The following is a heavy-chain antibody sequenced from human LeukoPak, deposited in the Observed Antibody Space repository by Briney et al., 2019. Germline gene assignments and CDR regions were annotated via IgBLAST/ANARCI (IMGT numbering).Heavy chain of an antibody. CDR3: ARGYCSSTSCRIDY. Sequence: ESLRLSCAASGFNFSTYAMSWIRQPPGKGLEWIGEINHSGSTNYNPSLKSRVTISVDTSKNQFSLKLSSVTAADTAVYYCARGYCSSTSCRIDYWGQGTLVTVSS. V-gene: IGHV4-34*01. J-gene: IGHJ4*02. CDR1: GFNFSTYA. D-gene: IGHD2-2*01. CDR2: INHSGST.